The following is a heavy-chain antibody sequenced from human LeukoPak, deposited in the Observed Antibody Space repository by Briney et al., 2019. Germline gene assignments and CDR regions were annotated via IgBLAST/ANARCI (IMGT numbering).Heavy chain of an antibody. V-gene: IGHV3-7*01. J-gene: IGHJ6*03. CDR1: EFTFSSYG. Sequence: GGSLRLSGAASEFTFSSYGMHWVRQAPGKGLEWVANIKQDGSEKYYVDSVKGRFTISRDNAKNSLYLQMNSLRAEDTAVYYCAKDRCSNGIGCYYYYMDVWGKGTTVTISS. CDR3: AKDRCSNGIGCYYYYMDV. CDR2: IKQDGSEK. D-gene: IGHD2-8*01.